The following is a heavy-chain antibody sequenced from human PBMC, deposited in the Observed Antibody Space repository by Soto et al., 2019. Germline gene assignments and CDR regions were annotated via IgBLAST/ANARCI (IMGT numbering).Heavy chain of an antibody. D-gene: IGHD2-2*01. Sequence: TGGPLRLSGAASGCTFSSYSINWVRQAPGKGLEWVSSISSSSSYIYYADSVKGRFTISRDNAKNSLYLQMNSLRAEDTAVYYCARGNIVVVPDANGWFDPWGQGTLVTVSS. CDR1: GCTFSSYS. CDR3: ARGNIVVVPDANGWFDP. CDR2: ISSSSSYI. V-gene: IGHV3-21*01. J-gene: IGHJ5*02.